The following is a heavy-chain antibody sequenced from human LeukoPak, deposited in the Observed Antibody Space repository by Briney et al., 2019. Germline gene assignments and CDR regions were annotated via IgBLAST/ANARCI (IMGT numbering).Heavy chain of an antibody. CDR3: AKGMDTAMVKYDY. V-gene: IGHV3-23*01. D-gene: IGHD5-18*01. J-gene: IGHJ4*02. CDR1: GFTFSSYA. Sequence: PGGSLRLSCAASGFTFSSYAMSWVRQAPGKGLHWVSAISGSGGTTYYADSMKGRFTISRDNSKNTLYLQMNSLRAEDTALYYCAKGMDTAMVKYDYWGQGTLVTVSS. CDR2: ISGSGGTT.